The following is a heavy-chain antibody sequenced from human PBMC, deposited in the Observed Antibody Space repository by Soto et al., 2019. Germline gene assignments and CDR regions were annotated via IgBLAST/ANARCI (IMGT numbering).Heavy chain of an antibody. J-gene: IGHJ4*02. CDR3: ARTTAVPNTLRSRYSFDY. V-gene: IGHV4-34*01. CDR1: GGSFSGYY. CDR2: INHTGST. D-gene: IGHD4-17*01. Sequence: PSETLSLTCAVYGGSFSGYYWSWIRQPPGKGLEWVGEINHTGSTNYNPSLKSRVTISVDLSKNRFSLRLSSVTTAETALYYCARTTAVPNTLRSRYSFDYWGQGTLVTVSS.